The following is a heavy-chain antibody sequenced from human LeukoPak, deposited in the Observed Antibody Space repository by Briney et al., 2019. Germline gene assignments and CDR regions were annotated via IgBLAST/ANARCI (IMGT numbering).Heavy chain of an antibody. J-gene: IGHJ4*02. CDR2: ISHDGNT. Sequence: SETLSLTCAVYGESFSDYYWSWIRQPPEKGLEGIGQISHDGNTNYNPSLKSRVTLSTDTSKNQFSLRLTSVTTADTAIYYCARRRDWNDVLDSWGQGTPVTVSS. V-gene: IGHV4-34*01. D-gene: IGHD1-1*01. CDR1: GESFSDYY. CDR3: ARRRDWNDVLDS.